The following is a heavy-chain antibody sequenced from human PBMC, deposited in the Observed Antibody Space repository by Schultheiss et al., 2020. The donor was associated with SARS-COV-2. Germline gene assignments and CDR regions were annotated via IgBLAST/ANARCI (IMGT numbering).Heavy chain of an antibody. CDR1: GGSVSSGSYY. CDR3: VQSVTTFENAFDI. CDR2: IYYSGST. V-gene: IGHV4-61*01. J-gene: IGHJ3*02. D-gene: IGHD4-17*01. Sequence: SQTLSLTCTVSGGSVSSGSYYWSWIRQPPGKGLEWIGYIYYSGSTNYNPSLKSRVTISVDTSKNQFSLKLSSVTAADTAVYYCVQSVTTFENAFDIWGQGTMVTVSS.